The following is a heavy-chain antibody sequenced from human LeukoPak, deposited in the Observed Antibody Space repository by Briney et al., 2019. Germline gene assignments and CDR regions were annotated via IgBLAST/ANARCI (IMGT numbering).Heavy chain of an antibody. V-gene: IGHV3-66*01. CDR1: GFTVSSNY. CDR2: IYSGGST. J-gene: IGHJ4*02. CDR3: AKDLWVVIVPVVDY. Sequence: GGSLRLSCAASGFTVSSNYMSWVRQAPGKGLEWVSVIYSGGSTYYADSVKGRFTISRDNSKNTLYLQMNSLRAEDTAVYYCAKDLWVVIVPVVDYWGQGTLVTVSS. D-gene: IGHD2-2*01.